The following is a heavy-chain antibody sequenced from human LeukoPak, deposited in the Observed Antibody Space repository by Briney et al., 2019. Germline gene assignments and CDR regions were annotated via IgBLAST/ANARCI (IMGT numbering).Heavy chain of an antibody. CDR2: ISGDGGST. J-gene: IGHJ3*02. CDR3: AKEIDTLGTNAFDI. Sequence: PGRSLRLSCAASGFTFDDYAMHWVRQAPGKGLEWVSLISGDGGSTYYADSVRGRFTISRDNSKNSLYLQMDSLRTEDTAFYYCAKEIDTLGTNAFDIWGQGTMVTVSS. D-gene: IGHD2-15*01. CDR1: GFTFDDYA. V-gene: IGHV3-43*02.